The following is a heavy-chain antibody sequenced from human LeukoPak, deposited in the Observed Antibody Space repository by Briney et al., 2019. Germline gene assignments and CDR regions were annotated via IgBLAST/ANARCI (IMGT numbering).Heavy chain of an antibody. CDR3: ARGINQLLSFDY. CDR1: GYTFTSYD. D-gene: IGHD2-2*01. Sequence: ASVKVSCKASGYTFTSYDINWVRQATGQGLEWMGWMNPNSGNTGYAQKFQGRVTMTRNTSISTAYMELSSLRSEDTAVYYCARGINQLLSFDYWGQGTLVTVSS. CDR2: MNPNSGNT. J-gene: IGHJ4*02. V-gene: IGHV1-8*01.